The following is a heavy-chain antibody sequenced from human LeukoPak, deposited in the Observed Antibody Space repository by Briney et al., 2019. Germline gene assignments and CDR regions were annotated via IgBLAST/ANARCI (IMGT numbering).Heavy chain of an antibody. Sequence: SETLSLTCSVSGGSLYRYYWTWIRQPPGKGLEWIGHIYYSGTTNYNPSLKSRVTISVDTSKNQFSLKLSSVTAADTAVYYCARGGWYPESFQHWGQGALVTVSS. CDR1: GGSLYRYY. D-gene: IGHD6-19*01. CDR2: IYYSGTT. J-gene: IGHJ1*01. V-gene: IGHV4-59*01. CDR3: ARGGWYPESFQH.